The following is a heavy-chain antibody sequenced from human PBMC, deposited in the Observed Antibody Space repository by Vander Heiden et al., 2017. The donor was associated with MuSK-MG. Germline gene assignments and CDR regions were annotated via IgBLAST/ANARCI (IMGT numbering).Heavy chain of an antibody. V-gene: IGHV3-15*01. CDR1: GFTFSNAW. J-gene: IGHJ4*02. Sequence: EVQLVESGGGLIKSGGSLRLSCAAYGFTFSNAWLKWVRQGPGKGLEWVGRIKSRTDGGTIDYAEPVKGRFTISRDDSKNTLYLQMNSLKTEDTAVYYCTTWYRKVDYWGQGTLVTVSS. CDR3: TTWYRKVDY. D-gene: IGHD6-13*01. CDR2: IKSRTDGGTI.